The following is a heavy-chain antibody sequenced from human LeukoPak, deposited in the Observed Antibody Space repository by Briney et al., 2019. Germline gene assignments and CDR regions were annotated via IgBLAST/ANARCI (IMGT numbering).Heavy chain of an antibody. V-gene: IGHV4-34*01. Sequence: TSETLSLTCAVYGGSFSGYYWSWIRQPPGKGLEWIGEINHSGSTNYNPSLKSRVTISVDTSKNQFSLKLSSVTAADTAVYYCAQQGGYYYYGMDVWGQGTTVTVSS. D-gene: IGHD3-16*01. CDR3: AQQGGYYYYGMDV. CDR2: INHSGST. CDR1: GGSFSGYY. J-gene: IGHJ6*02.